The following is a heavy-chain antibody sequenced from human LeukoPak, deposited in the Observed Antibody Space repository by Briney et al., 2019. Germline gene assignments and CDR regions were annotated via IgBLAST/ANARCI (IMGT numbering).Heavy chain of an antibody. CDR1: GFTFSSYN. Sequence: GGSLRLSCAASGFTFSSYNMNWVRQAPGKGLEWVSSISSSSDYIYYADSVKGRFTISRDNAKNTLYLQMNSLRAEDTAVYCCAKDQFRYSSSWRYFDLWGRGTLVTVSS. J-gene: IGHJ2*01. CDR2: ISSSSDYI. V-gene: IGHV3-21*01. D-gene: IGHD6-13*01. CDR3: AKDQFRYSSSWRYFDL.